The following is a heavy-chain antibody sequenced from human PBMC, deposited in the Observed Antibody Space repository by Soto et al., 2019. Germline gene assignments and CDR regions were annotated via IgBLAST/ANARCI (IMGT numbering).Heavy chain of an antibody. J-gene: IGHJ6*02. Sequence: PGESLKISCKGSVYSFTSYWIGWVRQMPGKGLEWMGIIYPGDSDTRYSPSFQGQVTISADKSISTAYLQWSSLKASDTAMYYCARQDTAVVSGMDVWGQGTTVTVSS. V-gene: IGHV5-51*01. CDR3: ARQDTAVVSGMDV. CDR2: IYPGDSDT. D-gene: IGHD5-18*01. CDR1: VYSFTSYW.